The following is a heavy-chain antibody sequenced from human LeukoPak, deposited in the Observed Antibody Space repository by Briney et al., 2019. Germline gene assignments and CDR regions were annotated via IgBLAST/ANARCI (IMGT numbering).Heavy chain of an antibody. D-gene: IGHD3-16*01. CDR1: GFTFSSYW. CDR2: INSDGSST. J-gene: IGHJ4*02. V-gene: IGHV3-74*01. CDR3: ARDTGGSLGDY. Sequence: GGSLRLSCAASGFTFSSYWMHWVRQAPGKELVWVSRINSDGSSTSYADSVKGRFTISRDNAKNTLYLQMNSLRAEDTAVHYCARDTGGSLGDYWGQGTLVTVSS.